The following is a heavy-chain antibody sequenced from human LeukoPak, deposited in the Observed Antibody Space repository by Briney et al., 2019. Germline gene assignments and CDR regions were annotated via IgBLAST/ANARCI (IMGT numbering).Heavy chain of an antibody. CDR1: GFTFSTYS. D-gene: IGHD4-17*01. J-gene: IGHJ6*03. Sequence: GGSLRLSCAASGFTFSTYSMNWVRQAPGKGLEWVSSISSSSSYIYYADSVKGRFTISRDNAKNSLYLQMSSLRAEDTAVYYCARDPEHGDYYYYYYMDVWGKGATVTVSS. CDR2: ISSSSSYI. V-gene: IGHV3-21*06. CDR3: ARDPEHGDYYYYYYMDV.